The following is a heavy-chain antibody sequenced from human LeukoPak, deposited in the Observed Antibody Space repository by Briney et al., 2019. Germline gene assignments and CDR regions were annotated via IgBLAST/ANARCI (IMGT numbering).Heavy chain of an antibody. Sequence: GGSLRLSCAASGFTFDDYGMSWVRQAPGKGLEWVSSISSNSRYIYYADSMRGRFTISRDNAKNSLYLQMNSLKPEDTAVYYCARVAEAAAFDSWGQGTLVTVSS. CDR2: ISSNSRYI. CDR1: GFTFDDYG. V-gene: IGHV3-21*06. D-gene: IGHD6-13*01. CDR3: ARVAEAAAFDS. J-gene: IGHJ4*02.